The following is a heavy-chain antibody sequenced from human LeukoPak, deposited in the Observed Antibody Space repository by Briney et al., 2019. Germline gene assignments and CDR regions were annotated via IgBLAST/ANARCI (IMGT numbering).Heavy chain of an antibody. V-gene: IGHV3-21*01. D-gene: IGHD4-17*01. J-gene: IGHJ4*02. CDR2: ISSSSSYI. Sequence: GGSLRLSCAASGFTFSSYSMNWVRQAPGKGLEWVSSISSSSSYIYYADSVKGRFTISRDNAKNSLYLQMNSLRAEDTAVYYCARDQNNYGYLGDYWGQGALVTVSS. CDR3: ARDQNNYGYLGDY. CDR1: GFTFSSYS.